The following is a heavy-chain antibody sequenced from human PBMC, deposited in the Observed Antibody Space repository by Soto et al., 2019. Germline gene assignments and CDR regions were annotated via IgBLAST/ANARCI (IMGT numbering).Heavy chain of an antibody. J-gene: IGHJ4*02. CDR3: ARVEGGAAGIDY. CDR1: GGSISSSSYY. Sequence: QLQLQESGPGLVKPSETLSLTCTVSGGSISSSSYYWGWIRQPPGKGLEWIGSIYYSGSTYYNPSLKSRVTISVDTSKNQFSLKLSSVTAADTAVYYCARVEGGAAGIDYWGQGTLVTVSS. V-gene: IGHV4-39*01. D-gene: IGHD6-13*01. CDR2: IYYSGST.